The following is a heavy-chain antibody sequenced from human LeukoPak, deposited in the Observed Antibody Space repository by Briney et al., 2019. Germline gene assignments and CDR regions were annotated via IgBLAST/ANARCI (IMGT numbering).Heavy chain of an antibody. V-gene: IGHV3-53*01. J-gene: IGHJ4*02. Sequence: GGSLRLSCAASGFTVSSNYMSWVRQAPGKGLEWVSVIYSGGSTYYADSVKGRFTISRDNSKNTLYLQMNSLRAEDTAVYYCARVVWFSYYFDYWGQGTLVTVSS. CDR1: GFTVSSNY. CDR2: IYSGGST. D-gene: IGHD2-21*01. CDR3: ARVVWFSYYFDY.